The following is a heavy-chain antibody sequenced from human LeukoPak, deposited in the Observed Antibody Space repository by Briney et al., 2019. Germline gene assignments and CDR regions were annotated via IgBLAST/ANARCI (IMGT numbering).Heavy chain of an antibody. CDR2: IKQDGSEK. J-gene: IGHJ5*02. Sequence: GGSLRLSCAASGFTFSGSWMSWVRQAPGRGLEWVANIKQDGSEKYYVDSVKGRFTISRDNAKNSVYLQMNSLRAGDTAVYYCVGVINPSTGFDPWGQGTLVTVSS. V-gene: IGHV3-7*03. D-gene: IGHD3-22*01. CDR1: GFTFSGSW. CDR3: VGVINPSTGFDP.